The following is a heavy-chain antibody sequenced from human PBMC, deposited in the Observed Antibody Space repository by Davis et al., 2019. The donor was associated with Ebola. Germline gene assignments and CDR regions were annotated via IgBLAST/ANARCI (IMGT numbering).Heavy chain of an antibody. V-gene: IGHV4-59*08. CDR1: GVSINTHY. CDR2: SSYSGIA. Sequence: PGGSLRLSCTVSGVSINTHYWSWIRQPPGKGLEWIGFSSYSGIAYYNPSLKSRITISVDTSKNQFSLTLRSVTAADTAVYYCARAVAADYFDYWGRGTLVTVSS. D-gene: IGHD6-13*01. CDR3: ARAVAADYFDY. J-gene: IGHJ4*02.